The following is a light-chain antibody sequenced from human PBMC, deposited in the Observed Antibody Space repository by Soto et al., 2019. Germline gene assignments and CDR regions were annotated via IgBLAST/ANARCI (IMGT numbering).Light chain of an antibody. CDR3: QQTYSTPL. J-gene: IGKJ4*01. Sequence: DIQMTQSPSSLSASVGDRVTITCRASQSIGNYLNWYHQKPGKAPKLLIYATSSLQSGVPSKFSGSGSGTDFTLTISSLQPEDFATYYCQQTYSTPLFGGGTKVEIK. CDR2: ATS. V-gene: IGKV1-39*01. CDR1: QSIGNY.